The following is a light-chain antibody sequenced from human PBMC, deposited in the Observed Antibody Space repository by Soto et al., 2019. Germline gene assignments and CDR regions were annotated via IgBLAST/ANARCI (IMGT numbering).Light chain of an antibody. J-gene: IGKJ2*01. CDR3: QYYGSSPPTT. Sequence: EVVLTQSPGTLSLSPGERAILSCRASQSVTTTSIAWYQQKPGHAPRLLIYGASSRATGIPDRFSGSGSGTDFTLTISRLEAEDFAVYYCQYYGSSPPTTFGQGTKLEIK. CDR1: QSVTTTS. V-gene: IGKV3-20*01. CDR2: GAS.